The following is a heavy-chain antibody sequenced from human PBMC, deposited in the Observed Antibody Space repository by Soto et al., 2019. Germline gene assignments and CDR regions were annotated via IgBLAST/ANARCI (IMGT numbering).Heavy chain of an antibody. CDR2: IYDSGST. J-gene: IGHJ5*02. V-gene: IGHV4-30-4*01. CDR1: GGSISSGDYY. D-gene: IGHD2-8*01. Sequence: QVQLQESGPGLVKPSQTLSLTCTVSGGSISSGDYYWSWIRQPPGKGLEWIGYIYDSGSTYYNSSLKSRVNITLEPSKNQFSLKLTSVTAADTAVYYCARDNGVGPWGQGTLVTVSS. CDR3: ARDNGVGP.